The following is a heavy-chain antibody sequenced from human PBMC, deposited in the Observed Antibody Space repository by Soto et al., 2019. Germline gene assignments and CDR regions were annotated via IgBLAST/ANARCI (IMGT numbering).Heavy chain of an antibody. J-gene: IGHJ5*02. Sequence: SETLSLTCTVSGASIRSSTFYWGWIRQPPGKWLESIANIYYDGSTYYNPSLKSRVTISVDTSKNQFSLKLSSVTAADTAVYYCASPKIAFYNWFDPWGQGTLVTVSS. CDR2: IYYDGST. D-gene: IGHD3-3*02. CDR1: GASIRSSTFY. V-gene: IGHV4-39*01. CDR3: ASPKIAFYNWFDP.